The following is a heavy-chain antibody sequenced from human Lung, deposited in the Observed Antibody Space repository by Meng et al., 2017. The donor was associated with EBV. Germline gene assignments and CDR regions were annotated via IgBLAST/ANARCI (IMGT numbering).Heavy chain of an antibody. V-gene: IGHV4-4*02. Sequence: QVPRQGSGPGLVTPSGTLSLTCAVSGGSISSSNWWGWVRQPPGKGLEWIGEIYHSGSTNYNPSLKSRVTISVDKSKNQFSLNLSSVTAADTAVYYCARVGQWLPIDYWGQGTLVTVFS. CDR1: GGSISSSNW. J-gene: IGHJ4*02. CDR3: ARVGQWLPIDY. D-gene: IGHD6-19*01. CDR2: IYHSGST.